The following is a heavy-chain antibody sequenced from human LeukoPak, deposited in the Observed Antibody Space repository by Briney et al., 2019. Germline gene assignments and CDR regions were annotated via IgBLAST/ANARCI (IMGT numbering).Heavy chain of an antibody. J-gene: IGHJ4*02. Sequence: PGGSLRLXCAASGFTFSSYWMHWVRQAPGKGLVWVSRINTDGSSTTYADSVKGRFTMSRDNAKNTVHLQMNSLRAEDTAVYYCARGFVLVPAAIQDYWGQGTLVTVSS. CDR1: GFTFSSYW. CDR3: ARGFVLVPAAIQDY. V-gene: IGHV3-74*01. CDR2: INTDGSST. D-gene: IGHD2-2*02.